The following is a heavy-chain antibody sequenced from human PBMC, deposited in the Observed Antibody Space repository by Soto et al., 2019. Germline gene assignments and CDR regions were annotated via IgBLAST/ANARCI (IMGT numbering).Heavy chain of an antibody. CDR3: ARHHYYGSGSYPTNWFDP. CDR2: IYPGDSDT. CDR1: GYSFTSYW. V-gene: IGHV5-51*01. D-gene: IGHD3-10*01. Sequence: GESLKISCKGSGYSFTSYWIGWVRQMPGKGLEWMGIIYPGDSDTRYSPSLQGQVTISADKSISTAYLQWSSPKASDTAMYYCARHHYYGSGSYPTNWFDPWGQGTLVTVSS. J-gene: IGHJ5*02.